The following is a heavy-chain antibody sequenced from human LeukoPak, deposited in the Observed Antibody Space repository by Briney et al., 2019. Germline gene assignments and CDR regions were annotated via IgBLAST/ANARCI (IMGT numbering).Heavy chain of an antibody. Sequence: PSETLSLTCTVSGGSISSGDYYWSWIRQPPGKGLEWIGYIYYSGSTYYNPSLKSRVTISVDTSKNQFSLKLSSVTAADTAVYYCARRSAVVIALDYWGQGTLVTVSS. V-gene: IGHV4-30-4*08. CDR3: ARRSAVVIALDY. J-gene: IGHJ4*02. CDR1: GGSISSGDYY. D-gene: IGHD2-21*01. CDR2: IYYSGST.